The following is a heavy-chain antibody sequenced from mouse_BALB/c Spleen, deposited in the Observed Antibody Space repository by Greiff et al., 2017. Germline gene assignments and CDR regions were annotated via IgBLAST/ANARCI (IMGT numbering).Heavy chain of an antibody. Sequence: EVQVVESGGGLVQPGGSRKLSCAASGFTFSSFGMHWVRQAPEKGLEWVAYISSGSSTIYYADTVKGRFTISRDNPKNTLFLQMTSLRSEDTAMYYCARSGDYDEVDYWGQGTTLTVSS. CDR2: ISSGSSTI. CDR3: ARSGDYDEVDY. J-gene: IGHJ2*01. CDR1: GFTFSSFG. V-gene: IGHV5-17*02. D-gene: IGHD2-4*01.